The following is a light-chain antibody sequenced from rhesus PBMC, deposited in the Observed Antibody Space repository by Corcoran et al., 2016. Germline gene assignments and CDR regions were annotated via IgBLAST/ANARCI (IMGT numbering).Light chain of an antibody. J-gene: IGKJ2*01. Sequence: DIQMTQSPSSLSASVGDRVTITCRASQAISNYLSWYQQKPGKAPKRLIYAASILESGVPSRFRGSGSGTQFNLRISSLQPEDFAAYYCLQYNRRPYSFGQGTKVEIK. V-gene: IGKV1-36*01. CDR2: AAS. CDR1: QAISNY. CDR3: LQYNRRPYS.